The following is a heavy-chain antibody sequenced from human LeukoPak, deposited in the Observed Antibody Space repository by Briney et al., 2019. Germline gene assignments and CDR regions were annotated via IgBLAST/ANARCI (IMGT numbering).Heavy chain of an antibody. Sequence: PGGSLRLSCAASGFTFSSYGMHWVRQPPGKGLEWIGSIYYSGSTYYNPSLKSRVTISVDTSKNQFSLKLSSVTAADTAVYYCARVTTNFDPWGQGTLVTVSS. D-gene: IGHD4-17*01. CDR3: ARVTTNFDP. J-gene: IGHJ5*02. CDR2: IYYSGST. V-gene: IGHV4-38-2*01. CDR1: GFTFSSYG.